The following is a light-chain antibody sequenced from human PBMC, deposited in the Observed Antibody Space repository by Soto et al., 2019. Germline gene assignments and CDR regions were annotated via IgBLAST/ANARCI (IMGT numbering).Light chain of an antibody. CDR3: QLFGDSRT. CDR2: AAS. V-gene: IGKV3-11*01. Sequence: EIVLTQSPGTLSLSPGERATLSCRASQSVSSYLAWYQQRPGQAPRLLIYAASKRATDIPERFSGRGSGTDFTLTINTLEPEDFAVYYCQLFGDSRTFGQGTKVDIK. J-gene: IGKJ1*01. CDR1: QSVSSY.